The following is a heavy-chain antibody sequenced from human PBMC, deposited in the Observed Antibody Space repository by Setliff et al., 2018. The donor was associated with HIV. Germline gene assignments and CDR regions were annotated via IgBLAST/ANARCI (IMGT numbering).Heavy chain of an antibody. Sequence: GGSLRPSCAAPEFTSSSYGLHWVRQAPGKGLEWVAVISYDGSNKYYADSVKGRFTISRDNSKNTLYLQMNSLRAEDTAVYYCAKELYYYGSGSYYIPGPFDYWGQGTLVTVSS. D-gene: IGHD3-10*01. CDR2: ISYDGSNK. V-gene: IGHV3-30*18. J-gene: IGHJ4*02. CDR1: EFTSSSYG. CDR3: AKELYYYGSGSYYIPGPFDY.